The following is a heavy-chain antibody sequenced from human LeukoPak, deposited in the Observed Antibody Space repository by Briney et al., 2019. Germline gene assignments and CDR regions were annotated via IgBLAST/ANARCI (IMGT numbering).Heavy chain of an antibody. V-gene: IGHV4-31*03. J-gene: IGHJ4*02. CDR1: GGSISSGGYY. Sequence: SETLFFTCTVSGGSISSGGYYWSWIRQHRGEGLECIGYIYYSGSTYYNPSLKGRVTISVDTSKNQFSLKLSSVTAADTAVYYCARRPGGSRSVDYWGQGTLVTVSS. D-gene: IGHD2-15*01. CDR2: IYYSGST. CDR3: ARRPGGSRSVDY.